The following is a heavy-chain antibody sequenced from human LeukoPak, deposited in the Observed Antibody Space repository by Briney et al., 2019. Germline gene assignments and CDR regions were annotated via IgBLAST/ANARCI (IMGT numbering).Heavy chain of an antibody. J-gene: IGHJ4*02. CDR3: AKSRNGDYFY. D-gene: IGHD4-17*01. CDR2: ISGSGGSI. CDR1: GFTFSSYA. Sequence: GGSLRLSCAASGFTFSSYAMHWVRQAPGKGLEWVSAISGSGGSIYYADSVKGRFTISRDNSKNTLYLQMNSLRAEDTAVYYCAKSRNGDYFYWGQGTLVTVSS. V-gene: IGHV3-23*01.